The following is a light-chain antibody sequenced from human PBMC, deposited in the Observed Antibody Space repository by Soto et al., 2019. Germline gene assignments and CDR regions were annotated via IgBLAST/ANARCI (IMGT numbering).Light chain of an antibody. J-gene: IGLJ3*02. CDR3: AVWDDSLKAWV. Sequence: QSAVTQPPSASGTPGQRVTISCSGSNSNIGSKTVNWFQQLPRMAPKLLVYSNNQRPSGVPDRFSGSKSGTSASLAISGLQSEDEADYYCAVWDDSLKAWVFGGGTKLTVL. CDR2: SNN. CDR1: NSNIGSKT. V-gene: IGLV1-44*01.